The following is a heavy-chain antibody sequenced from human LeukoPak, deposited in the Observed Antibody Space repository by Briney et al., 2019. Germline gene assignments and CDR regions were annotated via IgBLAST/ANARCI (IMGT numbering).Heavy chain of an antibody. D-gene: IGHD7-27*01. CDR2: ISDTSIHI. CDR3: ARGLGMFDYFDK. V-gene: IGHV3-21*01. CDR1: GFPFNSLN. Sequence: GGSLRLSCAASGFPFNSLNMNWVGQAPGKGLEWVASISDTSIHIYYADSLKGRVTISRDNGNNSLLLQMKGLSPDDPAVYYCARGLGMFDYFDKWRQAIQVTLPS. J-gene: IGHJ4*02.